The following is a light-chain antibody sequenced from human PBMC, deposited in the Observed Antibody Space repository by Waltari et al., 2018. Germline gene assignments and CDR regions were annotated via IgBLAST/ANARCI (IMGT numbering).Light chain of an antibody. J-gene: IGKJ1*01. V-gene: IGKV3-20*01. CDR3: QNHERLPAT. Sequence: EIVLTQSPGTLSLSPGDRATLSCRASQSIGKYLVWYQQKPGQAPRLLIYAASSRATGVPDRVSGSGSGTDFSLTISRLEPEDFAVYYCQNHERLPATFGQGTKVEIK. CDR1: QSIGKY. CDR2: AAS.